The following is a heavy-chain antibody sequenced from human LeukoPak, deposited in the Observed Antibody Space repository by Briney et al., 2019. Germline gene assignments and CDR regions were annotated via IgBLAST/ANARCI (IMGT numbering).Heavy chain of an antibody. CDR1: GGTFSSYA. CDR3: ARDPEGYSGYDLAGAY. Sequence: SVKVSCKASGGTFSSYAISWVRQAPGQGLEWMGGIIPIFGTANYAQKFQGRVTITADESTSTAYMELSSLRSEDTAVYYCARDPEGYSGYDLAGAYWGQGTLVTVSS. V-gene: IGHV1-69*01. J-gene: IGHJ4*02. D-gene: IGHD5-12*01. CDR2: IIPIFGTA.